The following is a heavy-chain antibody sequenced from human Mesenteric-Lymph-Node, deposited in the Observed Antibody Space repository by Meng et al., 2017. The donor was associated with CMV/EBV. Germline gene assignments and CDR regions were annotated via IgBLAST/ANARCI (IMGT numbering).Heavy chain of an antibody. CDR3: ARGNPMRSFDS. V-gene: IGHV1-2*02. J-gene: IGHJ4*02. Sequence: ASVKVSCKASGYTFTGYYIHWVRQAPGQGLECMGWINPKSGDTNYAQKFQGRVTVTRDTSISTAYMELSSLRSDDTAVYYCARGNPMRSFDSWGQGTLVTVSS. CDR1: GYTFTGYY. CDR2: INPKSGDT.